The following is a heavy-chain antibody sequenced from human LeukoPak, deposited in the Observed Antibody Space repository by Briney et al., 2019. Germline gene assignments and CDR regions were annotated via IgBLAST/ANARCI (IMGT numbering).Heavy chain of an antibody. D-gene: IGHD3-3*01. CDR1: GGSISSSSYY. Sequence: SETLSLTCTVSGGSISSSSYYWGWIRQPPGKGLEWIGSIYYSGSTYYNPSLKSRVTISVDTSKNQFSLKLSSVTAADTAVYYCARITIFGVTIPFYYYLDVWGKGTTVTVSS. J-gene: IGHJ6*03. V-gene: IGHV4-39*01. CDR3: ARITIFGVTIPFYYYLDV. CDR2: IYYSGST.